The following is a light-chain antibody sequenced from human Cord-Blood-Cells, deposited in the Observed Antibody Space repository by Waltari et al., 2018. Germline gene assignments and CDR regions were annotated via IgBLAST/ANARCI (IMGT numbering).Light chain of an antibody. CDR1: QSVLYSSNNKNY. J-gene: IGKJ4*01. Sequence: DIVMTQSPDSLAVSLGERATINCKSSQSVLYSSNNKNYLAWYQQKPGQAPKLLIYWASTRESGVPDRFSGSGSGTDFTLTISSMQAEDWAVYYCQQYYSTPLTFGGGTKVEIK. V-gene: IGKV4-1*01. CDR2: WAS. CDR3: QQYYSTPLT.